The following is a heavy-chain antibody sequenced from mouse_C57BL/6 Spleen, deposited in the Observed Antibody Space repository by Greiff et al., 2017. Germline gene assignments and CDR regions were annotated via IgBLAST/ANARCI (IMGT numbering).Heavy chain of an antibody. J-gene: IGHJ1*03. CDR2: IYPRSGNT. CDR1: GYTFTSYG. D-gene: IGHD2-4*01. Sequence: QVQLQQSGAELARPGASVKLSCKASGYTFTSYGISWVKQRTGQGLEWIGEIYPRSGNTYYNEKFKGKATLTADKSSSTAYMELRSLTSEDSAVYFSARSVYDYDVDWYFDVWGTGTTVTVSS. V-gene: IGHV1-81*01. CDR3: ARSVYDYDVDWYFDV.